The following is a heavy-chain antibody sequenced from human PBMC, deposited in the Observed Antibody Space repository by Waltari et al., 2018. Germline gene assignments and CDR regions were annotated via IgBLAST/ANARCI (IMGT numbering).Heavy chain of an antibody. J-gene: IGHJ4*02. CDR2: ISYDGKNK. CDR3: TRDLWFDY. CDR1: GITSRDYA. V-gene: IGHV3-30*01. D-gene: IGHD2-21*01. Sequence: QVQLVESGGGVVQPGRSLRLSCAASGITSRDYAMYWVRQATGKGLEWVAVISYDGKNKYYADSVKGRFTISRDDSKKTLYLQMNSLRAEDTAVYYCTRDLWFDYWGQGTLVTVSS.